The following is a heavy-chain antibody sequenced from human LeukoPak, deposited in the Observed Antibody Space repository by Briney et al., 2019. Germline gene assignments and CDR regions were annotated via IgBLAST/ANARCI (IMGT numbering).Heavy chain of an antibody. CDR2: ISYDGSNK. D-gene: IGHD6-19*01. V-gene: IGHV3-30-3*01. CDR1: GFTFSSYA. CDR3: AGGRLVAVLN. J-gene: IGHJ4*02. Sequence: AGGSLRLSCAASGFTFSSYAMHWVRQAPGKGLEGVAVISYDGSNKYYADSVKGRFTISRDNSKNTLYLQMNSLRAEDTAVYYCAGGRLVAVLNWGQGTLVTVSS.